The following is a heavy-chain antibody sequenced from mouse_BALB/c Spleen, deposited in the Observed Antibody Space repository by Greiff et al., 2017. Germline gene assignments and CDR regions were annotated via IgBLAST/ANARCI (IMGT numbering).Heavy chain of an antibody. CDR2: IDPANGNT. D-gene: IGHD2-10*02. Sequence: VQLQQSGAELVKPGASVKLSCTASGFNIKDTYMHWVKQRPEQGLEWIGRIDPANGNTKYDPKFQGKATITADTSSNTAYLQLSSLTSEDTAVYYCAREEYGNYVGCAYWGQGTLVTVSA. CDR1: GFNIKDTY. J-gene: IGHJ3*01. CDR3: AREEYGNYVGCAY. V-gene: IGHV14-3*02.